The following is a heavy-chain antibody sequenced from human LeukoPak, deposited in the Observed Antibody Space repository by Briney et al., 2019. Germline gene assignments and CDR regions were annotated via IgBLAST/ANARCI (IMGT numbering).Heavy chain of an antibody. Sequence: PSETLSLTCAVYGGSFSGYYWSWIRQPPGKGLEWIGEINHSGSTNYNPSLKSRVTISVDTSKNQFSLKLSSVTAADTAVYYCARGFIAVAGTEPLYYFDYWGQGTLVTVSS. J-gene: IGHJ4*02. CDR3: ARGFIAVAGTEPLYYFDY. CDR2: INHSGST. CDR1: GGSFSGYY. D-gene: IGHD6-19*01. V-gene: IGHV4-34*01.